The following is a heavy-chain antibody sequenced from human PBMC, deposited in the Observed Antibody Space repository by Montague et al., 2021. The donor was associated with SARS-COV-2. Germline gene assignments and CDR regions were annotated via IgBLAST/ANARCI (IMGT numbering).Heavy chain of an antibody. Sequence: SETLSLTCAVSAGSIRDYYWSWIRQPPGKGLEWIGRIYTTGSSDXSPSLQSRITMSVDTSKNQVSLRLMSVTAAGTALYYCARERSYHYRYFDLWGRGTLVTVSS. V-gene: IGHV4-4*07. CDR3: ARERSYHYRYFDL. D-gene: IGHD2-2*01. CDR2: IYTTGSS. CDR1: AGSIRDYY. J-gene: IGHJ2*01.